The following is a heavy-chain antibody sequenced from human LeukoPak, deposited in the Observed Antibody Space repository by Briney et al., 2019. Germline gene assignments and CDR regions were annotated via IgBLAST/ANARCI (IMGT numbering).Heavy chain of an antibody. CDR2: INHSGST. J-gene: IGHJ4*02. CDR3: ARTYYYDSSGAVSNFDY. V-gene: IGHV4-34*01. D-gene: IGHD3-22*01. CDR1: GGSFSGYY. Sequence: KPSETLSLTCAVYGGSFSGYYWSWIRQPPGKGLEWIGEINHSGSTNYNPSLKSRVTISVDTSKNQFSLKLSSVTAADTAVYYCARTYYYDSSGAVSNFDYWGQGTLVTVSS.